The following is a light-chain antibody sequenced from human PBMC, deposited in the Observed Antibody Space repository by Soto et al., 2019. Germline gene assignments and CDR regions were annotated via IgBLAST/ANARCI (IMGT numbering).Light chain of an antibody. CDR2: GAS. CDR3: QQFGNSPYT. CDR1: QSVSSSY. V-gene: IGKV3-20*01. Sequence: IVLPTSPGTLSLSPGERATLSCRASQSVSSSYLAWYQQKPGQTPRLLIYGASSRATGIPDRFSDSGSRTDFTLTISRIEPEDYTVYYYQQFGNSPYTFGQGTKLDIK. J-gene: IGKJ2*01.